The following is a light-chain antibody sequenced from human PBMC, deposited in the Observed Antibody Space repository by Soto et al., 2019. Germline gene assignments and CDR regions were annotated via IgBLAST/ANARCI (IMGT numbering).Light chain of an antibody. Sequence: EIVMTQSPATLSVSPGERATLSCRASQSVSGKLAWYQQKPGQAPRLLIYGASTPATGVPARFSGSGSGTDFTLTISSLQSEDFAVYYCQQYNSWPPNTFGPGTKVDV. CDR1: QSVSGK. CDR3: QQYNSWPPNT. V-gene: IGKV3-15*01. CDR2: GAS. J-gene: IGKJ3*01.